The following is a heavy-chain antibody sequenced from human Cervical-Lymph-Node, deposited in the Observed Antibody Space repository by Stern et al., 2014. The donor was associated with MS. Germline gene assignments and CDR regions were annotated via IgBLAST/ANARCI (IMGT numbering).Heavy chain of an antibody. Sequence: VQLVQSGAEVKKPGASVKVSCKASGYTFTGYYMHWVRQAPGQGLEWMGRINPNSGGTNYAQKFQGRVTMTRDTSISTAYMELSRLRSDDTAVYYCARGQLWFGELPRFDPWGQGTLVTVSS. CDR1: GYTFTGYY. V-gene: IGHV1-2*06. J-gene: IGHJ5*02. D-gene: IGHD3-10*01. CDR3: ARGQLWFGELPRFDP. CDR2: INPNSGGT.